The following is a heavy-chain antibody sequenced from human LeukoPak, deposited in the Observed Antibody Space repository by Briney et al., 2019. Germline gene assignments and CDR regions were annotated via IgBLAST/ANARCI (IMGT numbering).Heavy chain of an antibody. V-gene: IGHV3-23*01. CDR3: AKDPEYSSGWYLDY. CDR2: ISGSGGST. CDR1: GFTFSSYA. D-gene: IGHD6-19*01. Sequence: GGSLRLSCAASGFTFSSYAMSWVRQAPGKGLEWVSAISGSGGSTYYADSVMGRFTISRDNSKNTLYLQMNSLRAEDTAVYYCAKDPEYSSGWYLDYWGQGTLVTVSS. J-gene: IGHJ4*02.